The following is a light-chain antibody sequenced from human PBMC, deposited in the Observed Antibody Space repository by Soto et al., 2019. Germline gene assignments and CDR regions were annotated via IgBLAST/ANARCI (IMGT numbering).Light chain of an antibody. V-gene: IGKV3-20*01. CDR3: QQYGNSPQT. J-gene: IGKJ1*01. CDR1: QSVRSTY. Sequence: EIVLTQSPGTLSLSPGEGATLACRASQSVRSTYLAWYQQKPGQAPRLLIYGASSRATGIPDRFSGSGSGTDFTLTISRLEPEDLAVYYCQQYGNSPQTFGQGTKVEIK. CDR2: GAS.